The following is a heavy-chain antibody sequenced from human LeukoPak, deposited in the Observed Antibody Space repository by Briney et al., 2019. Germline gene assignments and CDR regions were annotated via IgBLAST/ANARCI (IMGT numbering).Heavy chain of an antibody. CDR2: FDPEDGET. CDR3: ATGVDIVAQRDL. CDR1: GYTLTELS. Sequence: GASVKVSCKVSGYTLTELSMHWVRQASGKGFEWMGGFDPEDGETIYAQKLQGRVTMTEDTSTDTAYMELSSLRSEDTAVYYCATGVDIVAQRDLWGQGTLVTVSS. D-gene: IGHD5-12*01. J-gene: IGHJ5*02. V-gene: IGHV1-24*01.